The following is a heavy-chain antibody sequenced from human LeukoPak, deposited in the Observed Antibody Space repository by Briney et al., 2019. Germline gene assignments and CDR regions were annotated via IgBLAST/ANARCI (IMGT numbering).Heavy chain of an antibody. D-gene: IGHD4-23*01. J-gene: IGHJ4*02. Sequence: GASVKVSCKASGYTFTSYGISWVRQAPGQGLEWMGWISAYNGNTNYAQKLQGRVTMTTDTSTSTAYMELRSLRSDDTAVYYCARDYDYGGNAVLNYWGQGTLVTVSS. CDR3: ARDYDYGGNAVLNY. CDR2: ISAYNGNT. CDR1: GYTFTSYG. V-gene: IGHV1-18*01.